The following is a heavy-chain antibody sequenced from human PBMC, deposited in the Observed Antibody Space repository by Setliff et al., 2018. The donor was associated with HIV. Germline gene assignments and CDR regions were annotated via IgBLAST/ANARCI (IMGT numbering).Heavy chain of an antibody. CDR2: ISSSGSTI. CDR3: ARDPASTAYYARFDY. D-gene: IGHD3-16*01. Sequence: GGSLRLSCAASGFTFSSYEMNWVRQAPGKGLEWVSYISSSGSTIYYADSVKGRFTISRDNAKNSLYLQMNSLRAEDTAVYYCARDPASTAYYARFDYWGQGTPVTVSS. V-gene: IGHV3-48*03. CDR1: GFTFSSYE. J-gene: IGHJ4*02.